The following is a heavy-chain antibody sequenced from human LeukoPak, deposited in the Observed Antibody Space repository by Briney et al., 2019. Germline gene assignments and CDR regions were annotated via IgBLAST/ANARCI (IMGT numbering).Heavy chain of an antibody. CDR3: ARGCSGGSCYFDY. CDR1: GGSISSYY. J-gene: IGHJ4*02. D-gene: IGHD2-15*01. Sequence: SETLSLTCTVSGGSISSYYLSWIRQPPGKGLEWIGYIYYSGSTNYNPSLKSRVTISVDTSKNQFSLKLSSVTAADTAVYYCARGCSGGSCYFDYWGQGTLVTVSS. CDR2: IYYSGST. V-gene: IGHV4-59*01.